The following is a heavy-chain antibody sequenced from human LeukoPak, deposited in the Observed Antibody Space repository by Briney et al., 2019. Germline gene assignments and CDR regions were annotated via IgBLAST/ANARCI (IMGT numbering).Heavy chain of an antibody. CDR1: GGSISSSSYY. V-gene: IGHV4-39*07. Sequence: PSETLSLTCTVSGGSISSSSYYWGWIRQPPGKGLEWIGSIYYSGSTYYNPSLKSRVTISVDTSKNQFSLQLNSVTPEDTAVYYCAREDTPTIVLMVYATSKQLALMYYFDYWGQGTLVTVSS. D-gene: IGHD2-8*01. J-gene: IGHJ4*02. CDR3: AREDTPTIVLMVYATSKQLALMYYFDY. CDR2: IYYSGST.